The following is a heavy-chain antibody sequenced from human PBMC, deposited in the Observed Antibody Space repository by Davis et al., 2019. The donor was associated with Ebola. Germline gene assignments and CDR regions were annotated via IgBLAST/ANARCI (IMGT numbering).Heavy chain of an antibody. CDR1: GFTFGDYA. CDR2: INWDGRST. Sequence: GGSLRLSCAASGFTFGDYAMHWVRQAPGKGLEWVSLINWDGRSTAYADSVRGRFSISRDNSRKFLYLQMNGLRAEDTALYYCTAYDSTFRNYWGQGTLVTVSS. CDR3: TAYDSTFRNY. V-gene: IGHV3-43D*03. D-gene: IGHD3-22*01. J-gene: IGHJ4*02.